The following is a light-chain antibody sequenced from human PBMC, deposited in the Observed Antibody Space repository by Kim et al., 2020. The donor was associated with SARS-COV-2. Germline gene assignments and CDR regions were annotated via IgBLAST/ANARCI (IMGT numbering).Light chain of an antibody. CDR3: QQYYNAPYS. V-gene: IGKV1-NL1*01. J-gene: IGKJ2*01. CDR1: QAISYA. CDR2: AAS. Sequence: CASVGDRVTITCRASQAISYALAWYQQKPGTAPKVLVYAASKLQTGVPSRFSGSGSGTDYTLTISSLQPEDFATYYCQQYYNAPYSFGQGTKLEI.